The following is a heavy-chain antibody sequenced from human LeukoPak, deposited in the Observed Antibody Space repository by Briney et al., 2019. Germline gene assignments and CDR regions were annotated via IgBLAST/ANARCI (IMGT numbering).Heavy chain of an antibody. CDR3: ARDREGAAAAFHCGMDV. CDR2: INPNSGGT. CDR1: GYTFTGYY. J-gene: IGHJ6*02. D-gene: IGHD6-13*01. V-gene: IGHV1-2*02. Sequence: ASVKVSCKASGYTFTGYYMHWVRQAPGQGLEWMGWINPNSGGTNYAQKFQGRVTMTSDTSISTAYMELSRLRSDDTAVYYCARDREGAAAAFHCGMDVWGQGTTVTVSS.